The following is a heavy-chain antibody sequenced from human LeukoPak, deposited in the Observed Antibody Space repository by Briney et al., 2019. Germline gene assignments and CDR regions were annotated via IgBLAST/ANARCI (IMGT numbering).Heavy chain of an antibody. J-gene: IGHJ4*02. CDR1: GFTFSSYS. CDR3: ARVSWFGEWIAFDY. D-gene: IGHD3-10*01. Sequence: QPGGSLRLSCAASGFTFSSYSMNWVRQAPGKGLEWVSYISSSSSTIYYADSVKGRFTISRDNAKNSLYLQMNSLRAEDTAVYYCARVSWFGEWIAFDYWGQGTLVTVSS. V-gene: IGHV3-48*04. CDR2: ISSSSSTI.